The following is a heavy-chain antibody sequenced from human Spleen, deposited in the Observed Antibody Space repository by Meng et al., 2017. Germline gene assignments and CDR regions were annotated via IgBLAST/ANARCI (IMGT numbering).Heavy chain of an antibody. Sequence: SETLSLTCTVSGGSVSSGSYYWSWIRQPPGKGLEWIGYIYYSGSTNYNPSLKSRVTISVDTSRTQFSLKLSSVTAADTAVYYCARNLDYYYAMDVWGQGTTVTVSS. J-gene: IGHJ6*02. CDR3: ARNLDYYYAMDV. V-gene: IGHV4-61*01. CDR1: GGSVSSGSYY. D-gene: IGHD3-16*01. CDR2: IYYSGST.